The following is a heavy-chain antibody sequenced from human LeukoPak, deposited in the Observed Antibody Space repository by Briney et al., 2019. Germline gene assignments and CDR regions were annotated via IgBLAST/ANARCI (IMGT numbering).Heavy chain of an antibody. J-gene: IGHJ4*02. D-gene: IGHD4-11*01. CDR2: IYTSGST. CDR3: ARSYNNYGSYLDC. CDR1: GGSISSYH. V-gene: IGHV4-4*07. Sequence: SETLSLTCTVSGGSISSYHWSWIRQPAGKGLEWIGRIYTSGSTNYNPSLKSRVTMSIDTSKNQFSLELSSVTAADTAVYYCARSYNNYGSYLDCWGQGTLVTVSP.